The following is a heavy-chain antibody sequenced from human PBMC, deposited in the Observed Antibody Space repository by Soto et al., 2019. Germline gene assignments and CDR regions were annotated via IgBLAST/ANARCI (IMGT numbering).Heavy chain of an antibody. Sequence: QVQLQGSGPGLLKPSETLSLTCTVSGDSISNYYWSWIRQAPGKGLEWIGYIYYSGSTNYNPSLKSRVTISVDTSKNQFSLKLSSVTAADTAVYYCARSNGDYGDFWSQRTLVTVSS. CDR2: IYYSGST. CDR3: ARSNGDYGDF. D-gene: IGHD4-17*01. V-gene: IGHV4-59*01. J-gene: IGHJ4*02. CDR1: GDSISNYY.